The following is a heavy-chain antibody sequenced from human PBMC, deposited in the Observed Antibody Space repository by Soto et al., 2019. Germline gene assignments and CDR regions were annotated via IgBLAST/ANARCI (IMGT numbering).Heavy chain of an antibody. J-gene: IGHJ6*02. Sequence: SETLSLTCTVSGGSISSSSYYWGWIRQPPGKGLEWIGSIYYSGSTYYNPSLKSRVTISVDTSKNQFSLKLSSVTAADTAVYYCARRIAAAGTYYYYYYGMDVWGQGTTVTVSS. D-gene: IGHD6-13*01. CDR1: GGSISSSSYY. CDR3: ARRIAAAGTYYYYYYGMDV. V-gene: IGHV4-39*01. CDR2: IYYSGST.